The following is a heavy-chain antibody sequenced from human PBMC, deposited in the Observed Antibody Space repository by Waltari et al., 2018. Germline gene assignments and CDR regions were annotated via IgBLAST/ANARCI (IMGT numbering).Heavy chain of an antibody. D-gene: IGHD6-13*01. CDR1: GGSISNHY. V-gene: IGHV4-59*11. J-gene: IGHJ2*01. CDR3: ARRTAGHYWYFDL. CDR2: IYYSGST. Sequence: QVQLQESGPGLVKPSETLSLTCTVPGGSISNHYWSWLRQPPGKGLEWIGYIYYSGSTNYNPSLKSRVTISVDTSKNQFSLKLSSVTAADTAVYYCARRTAGHYWYFDLWGRGTLVTVSS.